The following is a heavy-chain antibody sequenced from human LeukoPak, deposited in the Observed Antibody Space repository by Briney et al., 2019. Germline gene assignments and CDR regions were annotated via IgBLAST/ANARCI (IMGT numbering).Heavy chain of an antibody. CDR3: ARFSTRFGSGCSEASCYVHY. J-gene: IGHJ4*02. V-gene: IGHV4-59*08. Sequence: SETLSLTCTVSGGSINGHYWTWIRLTPGKGLELAGHIFSTGATHYNPSLRGRVTLSIDTSKNQFSLTMTSVTVEDTAVYYCARFSTRFGSGCSEASCYVHYWGQGTQVTVS. CDR1: GGSINGHY. CDR2: IFSTGAT. D-gene: IGHD2-2*01.